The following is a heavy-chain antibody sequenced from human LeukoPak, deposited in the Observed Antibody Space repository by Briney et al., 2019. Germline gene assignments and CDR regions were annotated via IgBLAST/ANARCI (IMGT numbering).Heavy chain of an antibody. CDR1: GGSISSSSYY. J-gene: IGHJ6*03. Sequence: SETLSLTCTVSGGSISSSSYYWGWIRQPPGKGLEWIGYSYYSGSTNYNPSLKSRVTISVDTSKNQFSLKLSSVIAADTAVYYCASNRYSSSWMNYYYIDVWGKGTTVTVSS. D-gene: IGHD6-13*01. V-gene: IGHV4-61*05. CDR2: SYYSGST. CDR3: ASNRYSSSWMNYYYIDV.